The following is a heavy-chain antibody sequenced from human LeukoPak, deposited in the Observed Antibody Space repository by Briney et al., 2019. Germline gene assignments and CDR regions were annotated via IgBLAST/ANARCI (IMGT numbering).Heavy chain of an antibody. CDR1: GGSINSYY. CDR3: ARTTQNVDTGMVGDIDY. V-gene: IGHV4-59*01. Sequence: SETLSLTCTVSGGSINSYYWSWIRQPPGKGLEWIGYIYYSGSTNYNPYLKSRVTISRDTSKNPFSLELSSVTAADTAVYYCARTTQNVDTGMVGDIDYWGQGTLVTVSS. CDR2: IYYSGST. D-gene: IGHD5-18*01. J-gene: IGHJ4*02.